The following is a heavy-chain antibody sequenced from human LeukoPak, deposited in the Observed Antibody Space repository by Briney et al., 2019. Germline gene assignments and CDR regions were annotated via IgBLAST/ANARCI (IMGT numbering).Heavy chain of an antibody. CDR1: DLPLVAIA. CDR3: ARYPSYYDSSGYHSDAFDI. D-gene: IGHD3-22*01. V-gene: IGHV3-48*04. CDR2: FVIRSSTI. Sequence: GGSLSLSCQPLDLPLVAIAWTWVGRAPGKGLDWVQTFVIRSSTIYYADSVKGRFTISRDNAKNPLYLQMNSLRAEDTAMYYCARYPSYYDSSGYHSDAFDIWGQGTMVTVSS. J-gene: IGHJ3*02.